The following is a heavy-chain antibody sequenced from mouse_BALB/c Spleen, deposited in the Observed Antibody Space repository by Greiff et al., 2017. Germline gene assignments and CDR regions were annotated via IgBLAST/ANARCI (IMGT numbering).Heavy chain of an antibody. CDR3: ARGGGKNYFDY. J-gene: IGHJ2*01. D-gene: IGHD2-1*01. V-gene: IGHV5-6-5*01. Sequence: EVKLVESGGGLVKPGGSLKLSCAASGFTFSSYAMSWVRQTPEKRLEWVASISSGGSTYYPDSVKGRFTISRDNARSILYLQMSSLRSEDTAMYYCARGGGKNYFDYWGQGTTLTVSS. CDR2: ISSGGST. CDR1: GFTFSSYA.